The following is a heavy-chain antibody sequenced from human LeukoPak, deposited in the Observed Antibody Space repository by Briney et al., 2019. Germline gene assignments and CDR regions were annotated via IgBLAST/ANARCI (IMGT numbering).Heavy chain of an antibody. Sequence: PSRTLSLNGTGLGGSNRGVSYYWSLIRHPSGKVLEWVGRIYTSGSTNYNPSLKSRVTISVDTSKNQFALKLSSVAAADTAVYYCARGYGDYGFDYWGQGTLVTVSS. V-gene: IGHV4-61*02. CDR2: IYTSGST. CDR3: ARGYGDYGFDY. D-gene: IGHD4-17*01. CDR1: GGSNRGVSYY. J-gene: IGHJ4*02.